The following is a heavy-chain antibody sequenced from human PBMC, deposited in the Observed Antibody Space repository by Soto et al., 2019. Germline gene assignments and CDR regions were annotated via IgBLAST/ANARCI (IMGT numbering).Heavy chain of an antibody. CDR2: INPSGGST. D-gene: IGHD6-6*01. CDR1: GYTFTSYY. Sequence: ASVKVSCKASGYTFTSYYMHWVRQAPGQGLERMGIINPSGGSTSYAQKFQGRVTMTRDTSTSTVYMELSSLRSEDTAVYYCARGSSSGPPYYYYYGMDVWGQGTTVTVSS. J-gene: IGHJ6*02. CDR3: ARGSSSGPPYYYYYGMDV. V-gene: IGHV1-46*01.